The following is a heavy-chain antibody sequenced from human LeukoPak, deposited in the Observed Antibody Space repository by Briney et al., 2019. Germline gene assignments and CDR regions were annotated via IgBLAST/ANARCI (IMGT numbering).Heavy chain of an antibody. CDR3: SKCFRLLYRSY. D-gene: IGHD2-21*01. CDR1: GFTFSSYG. J-gene: IGHJ4*02. CDR2: IRYYVTNK. Sequence: GGSLRLSCAASGFTFSSYGMQWVRQAPGKGLEWVSFIRYYVTNKYYADSLKGRFTISRDNSKTTLYLQMNSLRAEDTAVYYCSKCFRLLYRSYWGQGTLVTVSS. V-gene: IGHV3-30*02.